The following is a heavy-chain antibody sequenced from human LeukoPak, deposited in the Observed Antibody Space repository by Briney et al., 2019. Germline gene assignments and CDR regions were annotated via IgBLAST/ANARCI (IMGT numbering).Heavy chain of an antibody. CDR1: GGSISSSSYF. V-gene: IGHV4-61*02. J-gene: IGHJ4*02. CDR3: ARASYSYDINGWVPFDY. D-gene: IGHD3-22*01. CDR2: IYTSGST. Sequence: SETLSLTCTVSGGSISSSSYFWSWIRQPAGKGLEWIGRIYTSGSTNYSPSLKSRVTISGDTSKNQFSLRLRSVTAADTAVYYCARASYSYDINGWVPFDYWGQGTLVTVSS.